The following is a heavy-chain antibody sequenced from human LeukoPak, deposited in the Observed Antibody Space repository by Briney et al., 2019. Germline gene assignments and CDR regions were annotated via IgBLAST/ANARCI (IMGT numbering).Heavy chain of an antibody. CDR1: GYSFTSYW. Sequence: GESLKISCKGSGYSFTSYWIGWVRQMPGKGLEWMGIIYPGDSDTRYSPSFQGQVTISADKSISTAYLQWSSLKASDTATYYCARRGNIAAAGTAYDYWGQGTLVTVSS. J-gene: IGHJ4*02. CDR2: IYPGDSDT. V-gene: IGHV5-51*01. D-gene: IGHD6-13*01. CDR3: ARRGNIAAAGTAYDY.